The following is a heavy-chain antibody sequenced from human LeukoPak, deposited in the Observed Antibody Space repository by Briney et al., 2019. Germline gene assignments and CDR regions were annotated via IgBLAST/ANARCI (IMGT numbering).Heavy chain of an antibody. CDR3: ARGPPLLWFGELKEFWFDP. J-gene: IGHJ5*02. V-gene: IGHV4-31*03. CDR1: GGSINSGGYY. CDR2: IYYSGGT. Sequence: PSETLSLTCTVSGGSINSGGYYWSRIRQHPGKGLEWIGYIYYSGGTYYNPSLKSRVTISVDTSKNQFSLKLSSVTAADTAVYYCARGPPLLWFGELKEFWFDPWGQGTLVTVSS. D-gene: IGHD3-10*01.